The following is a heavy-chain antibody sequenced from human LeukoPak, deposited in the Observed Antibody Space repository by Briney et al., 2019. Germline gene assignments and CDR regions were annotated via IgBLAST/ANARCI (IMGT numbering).Heavy chain of an antibody. D-gene: IGHD6-19*01. CDR1: GASISSYY. CDR2: VYYSGST. Sequence: PSETLSLTCTVSGASISSYYWSWIRQPPGKGLEWIGYVYYSGSTEYNPSLKSRVTISVDTSKNQFSLKLTAVTAADTAVYYCARNSAVATSRSWFDPWGQGTLVTVTS. V-gene: IGHV4-59*08. J-gene: IGHJ5*02. CDR3: ARNSAVATSRSWFDP.